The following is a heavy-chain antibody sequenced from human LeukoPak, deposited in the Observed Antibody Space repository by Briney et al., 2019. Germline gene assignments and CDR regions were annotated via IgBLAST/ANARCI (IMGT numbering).Heavy chain of an antibody. CDR2: IKQDGSEK. V-gene: IGHV3-7*03. J-gene: IGHJ4*02. Sequence: GGSLRLSCAASGFTFSLYWMNWVRRAPGKGLEWVANIKQDGSEKNYVDSVKGRFTISRDNAKNSLYLQMNNLRVEDTAMYYCAGGTGLIIKDWGQGTLVTVSS. CDR1: GFTFSLYW. CDR3: AGGTGLIIKD. D-gene: IGHD1-1*01.